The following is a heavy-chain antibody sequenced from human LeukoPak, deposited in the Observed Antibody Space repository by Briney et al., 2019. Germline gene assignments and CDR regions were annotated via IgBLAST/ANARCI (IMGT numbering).Heavy chain of an antibody. Sequence: GGSLRLSCAASGFTFSSYWMHWVRQAPGKGLVWFSRINSDGSSTSYADSVKGRFTISRDNAKNTLYLQMNSLRAEDTAVYYCLRGLEFDPWGQGTLVTVSS. V-gene: IGHV3-74*01. J-gene: IGHJ5*02. D-gene: IGHD1-1*01. CDR2: INSDGSST. CDR3: LRGLEFDP. CDR1: GFTFSSYW.